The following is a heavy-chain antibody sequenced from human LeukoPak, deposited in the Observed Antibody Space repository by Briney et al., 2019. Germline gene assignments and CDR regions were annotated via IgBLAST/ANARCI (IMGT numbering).Heavy chain of an antibody. V-gene: IGHV3-23*01. J-gene: IGHJ4*02. CDR1: GFTFSSYA. Sequence: GGSLRLSCAASGFTFSSYAMSWVRQAPGKGLEWVSAISASDGRTYYADSVRGRFTISRDDSKNTLYLQMNSLRAEDTAVYYCVKVTSAYWGQGTLVTVSS. CDR2: ISASDGRT. CDR3: VKVTSAY.